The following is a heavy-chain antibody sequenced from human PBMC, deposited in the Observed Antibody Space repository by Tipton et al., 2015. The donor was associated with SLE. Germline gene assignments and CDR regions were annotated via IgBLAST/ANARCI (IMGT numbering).Heavy chain of an antibody. V-gene: IGHV3-30*04. D-gene: IGHD1-26*01. Sequence: SLRLSCAASGFTFSAYAVHWVRQAPGKGLEWVAVISYDGSNKYYADSVKGRFTISRDNPKNTLYLQMNSLRAEDTAVYYCARVIGSYYGMDVWGQGTTVTVSS. CDR1: GFTFSAYA. CDR2: ISYDGSNK. J-gene: IGHJ6*02. CDR3: ARVIGSYYGMDV.